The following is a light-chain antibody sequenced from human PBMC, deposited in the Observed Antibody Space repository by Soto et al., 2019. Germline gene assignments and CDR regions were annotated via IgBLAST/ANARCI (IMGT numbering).Light chain of an antibody. CDR2: EVS. V-gene: IGLV2-14*01. J-gene: IGLJ1*01. CDR1: NSDVGGYNY. Sequence: QSALTQPASVSGSPKQTITISCTATNSDVGGYNYVSWYQQHPGKVSKLIIHEVSNRPSVVLNRLSGSKYGNTASLTIFGVQTEDEADYYCSSHGGSSPFYVFGYGTKVTVL. CDR3: SSHGGSSPFYV.